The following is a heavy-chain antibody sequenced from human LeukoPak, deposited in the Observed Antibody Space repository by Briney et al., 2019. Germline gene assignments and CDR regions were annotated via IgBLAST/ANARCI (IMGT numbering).Heavy chain of an antibody. D-gene: IGHD2-21*02. CDR2: LYPGDSDT. CDR3: ARHDSDLGWFDP. CDR1: GYSFPSYW. J-gene: IGHJ5*02. Sequence: GVCLKISCHGSGYSFPSYWIGWVRPVPGKGREWMGILYPGDSDTRYSPSVQVQVTISADRSISTAYLQWSSLKASDTAMYYCARHDSDLGWFDPWGQGTLVTVSS. V-gene: IGHV5-51*01.